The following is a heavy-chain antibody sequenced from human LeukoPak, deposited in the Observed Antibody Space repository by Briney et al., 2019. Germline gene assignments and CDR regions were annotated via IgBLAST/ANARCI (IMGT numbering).Heavy chain of an antibody. D-gene: IGHD3-3*01. CDR2: MNPNSGNT. CDR1: GYTFTIYD. V-gene: IGHV1-8*01. Sequence: ASVKVSCMASGYTFTIYDINWVRQATGQGLEWMGWMNPNSGNTGYAQKFQGRVTMTRNTSISTAYMELSSLRSEDTAVYYCARGRYDLWSGYSGSDYWGQGTLVTVSS. CDR3: ARGRYDLWSGYSGSDY. J-gene: IGHJ4*02.